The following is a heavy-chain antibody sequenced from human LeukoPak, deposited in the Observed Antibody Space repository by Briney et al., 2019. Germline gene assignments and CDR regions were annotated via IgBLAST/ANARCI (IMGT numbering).Heavy chain of an antibody. J-gene: IGHJ4*02. V-gene: IGHV3-23*01. D-gene: IGHD5-24*01. CDR3: AKVDAGYNYGY. Sequence: GGSLRLSCAASGFTFSSYAMSWVRQAPGKGLEWVSATSGSGGSTYYADSVKGRFTISRDNSKNTLYLQMNSLRAEDTAVYYCAKVDAGYNYGYWGQGTLVTVSP. CDR1: GFTFSSYA. CDR2: TSGSGGST.